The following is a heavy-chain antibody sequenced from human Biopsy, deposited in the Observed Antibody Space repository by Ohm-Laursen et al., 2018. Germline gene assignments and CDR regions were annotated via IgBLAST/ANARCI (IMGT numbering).Heavy chain of an antibody. V-gene: IGHV3-74*01. CDR2: TNEDGSHT. CDR1: GFTFSRFW. J-gene: IGHJ4*02. Sequence: GSLRLSCTASGFTFSRFWIHWVRQAPGKGLAWVSHTNEDGSHTDYADSVKGRFTVSRDNAKNTLYLQMNSLRVEDTAVYYCAKDWTSQYYYDSMDDYWGQGTLVTVSS. D-gene: IGHD3-22*01. CDR3: AKDWTSQYYYDSMDDY.